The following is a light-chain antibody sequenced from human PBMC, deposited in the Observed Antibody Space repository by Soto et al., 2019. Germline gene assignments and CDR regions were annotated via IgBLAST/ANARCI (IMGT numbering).Light chain of an antibody. V-gene: IGKV3-11*01. CDR1: QSGSSN. CDR2: DAS. J-gene: IGKJ5*01. Sequence: IVLTQSPDTLYLSPAERATRSXRASQSGSSNLAWYQQKPGQAPRXXIYDASNRATGIPARFSGSGSGTDFTLTISSLEPEDFAVYYCQQRGNWPSTFGQGTRLDIK. CDR3: QQRGNWPST.